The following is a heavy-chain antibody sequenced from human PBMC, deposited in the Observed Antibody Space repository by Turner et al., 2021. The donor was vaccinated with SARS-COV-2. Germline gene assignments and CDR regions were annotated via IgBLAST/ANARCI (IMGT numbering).Heavy chain of an antibody. J-gene: IGHJ5*02. CDR3: ARHTRTPKLPNWFDP. CDR2: IYYSGGP. Sequence: QLQLQESGPGLEKPSETLSLTCTVSGDSISSSSYYWGWIRQPPVKGLEWIGSIYYSGGPYYKPSPQSRVTIAVDTSKNQFSLRLSSVTAAYTAVYYCARHTRTPKLPNWFDPWGQGTLVTVSS. CDR1: GDSISSSSYY. V-gene: IGHV4-39*01.